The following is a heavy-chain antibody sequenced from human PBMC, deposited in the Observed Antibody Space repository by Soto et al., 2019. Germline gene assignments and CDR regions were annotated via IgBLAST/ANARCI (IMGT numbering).Heavy chain of an antibody. CDR1: GGIFSNYA. J-gene: IGHJ6*02. CDR2: AIPILGIA. CDR3: AKGHVGREVIYYYVLDG. Sequence: QVQLVQSGAELKKPGSSVNISCKASGGIFSNYAINWVRQAPGQGLEWMGGAIPILGIANYAQKLKGRVTVNADESTRTAYMELSGLTSDDTAVYYCAKGHVGREVIYYYVLDGWGQGTTVTVSS. V-gene: IGHV1-69*01. D-gene: IGHD1-26*01.